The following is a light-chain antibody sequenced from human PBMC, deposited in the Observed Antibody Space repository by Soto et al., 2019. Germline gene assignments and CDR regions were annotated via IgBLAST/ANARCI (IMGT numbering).Light chain of an antibody. Sequence: DIQMTQSPSTLSASVGDRVTITFRASQTISSWLAWYQQKPGKPPKVLIYGASNLQSGVPPRFSGSGSGTDFTLAISSLQPEDSATYYCLQDINYPWTFGQGTKVDNK. CDR1: QTISSW. J-gene: IGKJ1*01. V-gene: IGKV1-5*01. CDR2: GAS. CDR3: LQDINYPWT.